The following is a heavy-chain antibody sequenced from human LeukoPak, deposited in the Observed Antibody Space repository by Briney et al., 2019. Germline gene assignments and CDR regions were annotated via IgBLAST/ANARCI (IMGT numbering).Heavy chain of an antibody. CDR2: INPNSGGT. J-gene: IGHJ3*02. Sequence: ASVKVSCKASGYTFTGYYMHWVRQAPGQGLEWMGWINPNSGGTNYAQKFQGRVTMTRDTSISTAYMELSRLRSDDTAVYYCARGRGNWGGRDAFDIWGQGTMVTVSS. CDR1: GYTFTGYY. CDR3: ARGRGNWGGRDAFDI. V-gene: IGHV1-2*02. D-gene: IGHD7-27*01.